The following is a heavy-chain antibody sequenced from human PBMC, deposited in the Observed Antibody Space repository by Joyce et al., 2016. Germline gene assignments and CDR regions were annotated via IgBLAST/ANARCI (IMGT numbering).Heavy chain of an antibody. CDR3: ARAYTSAWFTWFDP. J-gene: IGHJ5*02. D-gene: IGHD6-13*01. CDR1: GGSFSGWS. Sequence: QVHLQQWGAGLLKPSETLSLTCAVHGGSFSGWSWAWIRQRPGKGLEWIGAINHIGDTNYNPPLKSRVTIAVDTSKSQFSLNLTSVTAADTGCYYCARAYTSAWFTWFDPWGQGTLVTVSS. CDR2: INHIGDT. V-gene: IGHV4-34*01.